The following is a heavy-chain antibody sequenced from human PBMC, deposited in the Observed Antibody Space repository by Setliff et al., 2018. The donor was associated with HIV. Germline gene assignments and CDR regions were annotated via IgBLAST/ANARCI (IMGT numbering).Heavy chain of an antibody. Sequence: NPSETLSLTCTVSGGSISSSSYYWGWIRQPPGKGLEWIGSIYYSGSTYYNPSLKSRVTISVDTSKNQFSLKLSSVTAADTAVHYCARPVEMANREFDYWGQGTLVTVSS. V-gene: IGHV4-39*01. J-gene: IGHJ4*02. D-gene: IGHD1-26*01. CDR3: ARPVEMANREFDY. CDR2: IYYSGST. CDR1: GGSISSSSYY.